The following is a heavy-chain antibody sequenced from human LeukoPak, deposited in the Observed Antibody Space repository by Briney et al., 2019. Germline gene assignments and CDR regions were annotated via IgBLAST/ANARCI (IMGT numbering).Heavy chain of an antibody. D-gene: IGHD2-8*01. V-gene: IGHV3-30*02. CDR3: AKNMDTTMVYAVY. Sequence: GGSLRLSCAASGFSFTDHGMHWARQAPGMGLEWVAFIRYDGTNKYYADSVKGRFTISRDNSKNTLYLQMNSLRAEDTAVYYCAKNMDTTMVYAVYWGQGTLVTVSS. CDR2: IRYDGTNK. CDR1: GFSFTDHG. J-gene: IGHJ4*02.